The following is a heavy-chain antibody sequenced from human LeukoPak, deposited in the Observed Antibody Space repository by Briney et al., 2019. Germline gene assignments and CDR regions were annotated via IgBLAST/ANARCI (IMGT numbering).Heavy chain of an antibody. D-gene: IGHD3-3*01. CDR2: ISSSGTTI. CDR3: ARGGEKVTIFGATPFDY. CDR1: GFSFSSYE. Sequence: GGSLRLSCAASGFSFSSYEMTWVRQAPGKGLEWIAYISSSGTTIYNADSVKGRFTISRDNAKNSLYLQMNNLRAEDTAVYYCARGGEKVTIFGATPFDYWGQGTLVTVSS. J-gene: IGHJ4*02. V-gene: IGHV3-48*03.